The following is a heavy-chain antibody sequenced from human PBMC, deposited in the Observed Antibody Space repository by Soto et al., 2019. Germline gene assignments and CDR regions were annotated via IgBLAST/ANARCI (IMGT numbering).Heavy chain of an antibody. CDR2: IYYSGST. D-gene: IGHD4-17*01. V-gene: IGHV4-59*01. J-gene: IGHJ4*02. CDR1: GGSISSYY. CDR3: ASATLYGDYDY. Sequence: SETLSLTCTVSGGSISSYYWSWIRQPPGKGLEWIGYIYYSGSTNYNPSLKSRVTISVDTSKNQFSLKLSSVTAADTAVYYCASATLYGDYDYWGQGTLVTVSS.